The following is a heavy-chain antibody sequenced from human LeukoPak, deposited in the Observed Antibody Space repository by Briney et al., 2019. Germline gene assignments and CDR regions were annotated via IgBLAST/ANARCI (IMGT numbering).Heavy chain of an antibody. CDR3: VRDRDWAFDY. V-gene: IGHV3-30*02. CDR1: GFTFTYYG. Sequence: GGSLRLSCGASGFTFTYYGMHWVRQAPGKGLEWVTFVRSDGSDKYYADSVKGRFTFSRDDSKNTVYLQMNSLRPEDTAVYYCVRDRDWAFDYWGQGSLVTVSS. J-gene: IGHJ4*02. CDR2: VRSDGSDK. D-gene: IGHD2-21*02.